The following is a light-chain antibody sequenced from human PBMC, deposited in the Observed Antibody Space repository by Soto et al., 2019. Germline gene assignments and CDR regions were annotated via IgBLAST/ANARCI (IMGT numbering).Light chain of an antibody. CDR3: QQYNTYPLT. CDR2: KAS. Sequence: DIQMTQSPSTLSASVGDRVTITCRASHSISTWLAWYQQKPGKAPKLLIYKASNLEGGVPSRFSVSGSGTEFTITISSLQPDDFATYYCQQYNTYPLTFGGGTTVEIK. CDR1: HSISTW. J-gene: IGKJ4*01. V-gene: IGKV1-5*03.